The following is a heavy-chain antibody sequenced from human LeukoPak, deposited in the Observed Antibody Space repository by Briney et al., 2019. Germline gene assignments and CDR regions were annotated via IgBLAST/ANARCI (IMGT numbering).Heavy chain of an antibody. CDR1: GGSISSGY. CDR2: IYYSGNT. CDR3: ARHAVGTIRAFDI. Sequence: SETLSLTCAVSGGSISSGYWSWIRQPPGKGLEWLGYIYYSGNTNYNPSLKTRVTISVDSSKNKFSLKLNSVAAADTAVYFCARHAVGTIRAFDIWGQGTMVTVSS. D-gene: IGHD1-26*01. J-gene: IGHJ3*02. V-gene: IGHV4-59*01.